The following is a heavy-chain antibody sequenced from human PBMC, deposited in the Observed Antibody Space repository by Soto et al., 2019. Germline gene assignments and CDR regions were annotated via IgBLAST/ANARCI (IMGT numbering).Heavy chain of an antibody. CDR2: IIPIFGTA. Sequence: GASVKVSCKASGYTFTSYYIHWVRQAPGQGLEWMGGIIPIFGTANYAQKFQGRVTITADESTSTAYMELSSLRSEDTAVYYCARDAVGEYQLLTYNWFDPWGQGTLVTVSS. V-gene: IGHV1-69*13. J-gene: IGHJ5*02. CDR3: ARDAVGEYQLLTYNWFDP. CDR1: GYTFTSYY. D-gene: IGHD2-2*01.